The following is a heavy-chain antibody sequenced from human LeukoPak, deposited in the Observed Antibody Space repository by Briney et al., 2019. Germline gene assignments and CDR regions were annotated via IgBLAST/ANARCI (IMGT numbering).Heavy chain of an antibody. J-gene: IGHJ4*02. CDR2: INPNSGRT. Sequence: ASVKVSCKASGYTFTNYGITWVRQAPGQGLEWMGWINPNSGRTNYAQKFQGRVTMTSDTPISTAYMDLSGLRSDDTALYYCARGTYYDSSAYSGVRLFDYWGQGTLVTVSS. V-gene: IGHV1-2*02. D-gene: IGHD3-22*01. CDR3: ARGTYYDSSAYSGVRLFDY. CDR1: GYTFTNYG.